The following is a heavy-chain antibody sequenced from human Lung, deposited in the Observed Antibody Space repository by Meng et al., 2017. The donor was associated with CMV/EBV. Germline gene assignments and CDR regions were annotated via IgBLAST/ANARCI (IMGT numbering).Heavy chain of an antibody. CDR2: ISGSGGST. CDR1: GFTFSSYA. CDR3: AKTVKLVVVAYFDY. J-gene: IGHJ4*02. Sequence: SCAASGFTFSSYAMSWVRQAPGKGLEWVSAISGSGGSTYYADSVKGRFTISRDNSKNTLYLQMNSLRAEDTAVYYCAKTVKLVVVAYFDYWGQGTLVTSPQ. V-gene: IGHV3-23*01. D-gene: IGHD2-15*01.